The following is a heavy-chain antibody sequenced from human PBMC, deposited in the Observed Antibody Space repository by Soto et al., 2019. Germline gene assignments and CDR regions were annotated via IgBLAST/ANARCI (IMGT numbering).Heavy chain of an antibody. J-gene: IGHJ3*02. Sequence: EVQVVETGGGLIQPGGSLRLSCAASGFTVSSNYMSWVRQAPGKGLEWVSVIYSGGSTYYVDSVKGRFTISRDNSKNTVDRQMNSLRAEDTAVYYCAREAVGGSGALDIWGQGTMVTVSS. D-gene: IGHD6-19*01. V-gene: IGHV3-53*02. CDR3: AREAVGGSGALDI. CDR2: IYSGGST. CDR1: GFTVSSNY.